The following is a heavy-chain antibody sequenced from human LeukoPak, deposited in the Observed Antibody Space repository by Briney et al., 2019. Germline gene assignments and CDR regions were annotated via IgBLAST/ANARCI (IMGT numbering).Heavy chain of an antibody. D-gene: IGHD5-24*01. CDR2: FDPEDGET. V-gene: IGHV1-24*01. Sequence: GASVKVSCKVSGYTFTELSMHWVRQAPGKGLEWMGGFDPEDGETIYAQKFQGRVTMTEDTSTDTAYMELSSLRAEDTAVYYCARDSEGDGYKTYFDYWGQGTLVTVSS. J-gene: IGHJ4*02. CDR1: GYTFTELS. CDR3: ARDSEGDGYKTYFDY.